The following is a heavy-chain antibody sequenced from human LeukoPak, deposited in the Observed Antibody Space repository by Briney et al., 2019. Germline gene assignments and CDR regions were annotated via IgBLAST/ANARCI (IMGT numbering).Heavy chain of an antibody. CDR1: RFTFSSYG. J-gene: IGHJ4*02. V-gene: IGHV3-23*01. CDR2: ISGSGGST. Sequence: GGSLRLSCAASRFTFSSYGMSWVRQAPGKGLEWVSAISGSGGSTYYADSVKGRFTISRDNSKNTLYLQMNSLRAEDTAVYYCAKDRIVGATTDYWGQGTLVTVSS. CDR3: AKDRIVGATTDY. D-gene: IGHD1-26*01.